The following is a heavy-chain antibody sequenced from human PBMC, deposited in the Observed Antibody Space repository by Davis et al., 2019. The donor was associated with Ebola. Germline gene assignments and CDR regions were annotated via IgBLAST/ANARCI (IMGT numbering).Heavy chain of an antibody. CDR2: IYHSGST. V-gene: IGHV4-30-2*01. J-gene: IGHJ5*02. CDR1: GGSISSGGYS. Sequence: MPSETLSLTCAVSGGSISSGGYSWSWIRQPPGKGLEWIGYIYHSGSTYYNPSLKSRVTISVDTSKNQFSLKLSSVTAADTAVYYCARRGYSYGYRAKFDPWGQGTLVTVSS. D-gene: IGHD5-18*01. CDR3: ARRGYSYGYRAKFDP.